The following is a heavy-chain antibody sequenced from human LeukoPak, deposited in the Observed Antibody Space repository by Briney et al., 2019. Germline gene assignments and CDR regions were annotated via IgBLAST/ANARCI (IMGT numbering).Heavy chain of an antibody. CDR2: ISWNSGSI. CDR1: GFTFDDYA. Sequence: PGGSLRLSCAASGFTFDDYAMHWVRQAPGKGLEWVSGISWNSGSIGYADSVKGRFTISRDNAKNSLYLQMNSLRAEDTALYYCAKGWYCSGVSCYSDYFDYWGQGTLVTVSS. V-gene: IGHV3-9*01. D-gene: IGHD2-15*01. CDR3: AKGWYCSGVSCYSDYFDY. J-gene: IGHJ4*02.